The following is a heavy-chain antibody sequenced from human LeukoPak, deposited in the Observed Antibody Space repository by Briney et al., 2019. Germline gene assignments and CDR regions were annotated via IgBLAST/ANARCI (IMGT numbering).Heavy chain of an antibody. D-gene: IGHD2-2*01. V-gene: IGHV3-30*18. CDR1: GFIFSSYG. CDR3: AKDDCSSTSCRDHYYYYYMDV. J-gene: IGHJ6*03. Sequence: GRSLRLSCAASGFIFSSYGMHWVRQAPGKGLEWVAVIWYGGSNNYYVDSVKGRFTISRDNSKNTLYLQMNSLRVEDTAVYYCAKDDCSSTSCRDHYYYYYMDVWGKGTTVTVSS. CDR2: IWYGGSNN.